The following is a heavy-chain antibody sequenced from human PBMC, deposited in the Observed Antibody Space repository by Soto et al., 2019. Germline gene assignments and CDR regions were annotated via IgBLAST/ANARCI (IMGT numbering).Heavy chain of an antibody. J-gene: IGHJ6*02. CDR2: ISRSSDYI. CDR1: GFTFNNYN. CDR3: ARDLAEPRFGVVYAMDV. V-gene: IGHV3-21*01. D-gene: IGHD3-3*01. Sequence: EVQLVESGGGLVKPGGSLRLSCAGSGFTFNNYNINWVRQAPGKGLEWISSISRSSDYIYYADSVRGRFTVSRDNAKASMFLQMNSLRADDTAVYYCARDLAEPRFGVVYAMDVWGPGTTVIVSS.